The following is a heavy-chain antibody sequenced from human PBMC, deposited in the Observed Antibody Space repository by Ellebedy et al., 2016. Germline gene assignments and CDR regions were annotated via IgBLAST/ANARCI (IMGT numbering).Heavy chain of an antibody. V-gene: IGHV1-8*01. Sequence: ASVKVSXKASGYTFTSYDINWVRQATGQGLEWMGWMNPNSGNTGYAQKFQGRVTMTRNTSISTAYMELGSLRSEDTAVYYCARDLAAAGTLGGYWGQGTLVTVSS. CDR3: ARDLAAAGTLGGY. J-gene: IGHJ4*02. CDR1: GYTFTSYD. D-gene: IGHD6-13*01. CDR2: MNPNSGNT.